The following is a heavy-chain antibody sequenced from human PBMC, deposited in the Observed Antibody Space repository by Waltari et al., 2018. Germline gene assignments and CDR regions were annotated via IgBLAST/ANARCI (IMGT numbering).Heavy chain of an antibody. CDR3: AKDTVAATLDY. Sequence: QVQLVASGGGVVQPGRSLRLSCAASGFTFGSYGMHWVRQAPGKGLEWVAVISYDGSNKYYADSVKGRFTISRDNSKNTLYLQMNSLRAEDTAVYYCAKDTVAATLDYWGQGTLVTVSS. CDR1: GFTFGSYG. CDR2: ISYDGSNK. V-gene: IGHV3-30*18. D-gene: IGHD6-19*01. J-gene: IGHJ4*02.